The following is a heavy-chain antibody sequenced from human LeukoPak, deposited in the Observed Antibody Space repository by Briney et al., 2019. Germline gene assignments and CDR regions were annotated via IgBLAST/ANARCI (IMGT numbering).Heavy chain of an antibody. CDR1: GGSISSSSYY. D-gene: IGHD2-2*01. Sequence: SETLSLTCTVSGGSISSSSYYWSWIRQPPGKRLEWIGYIHYSGSTNYNPSLRGRVTISLDMSKNQFSLKLSSVTAADTAVYYCARTTEGYCSNTRCYGFDYYYYMDVWGKGTTVTISS. V-gene: IGHV4-61*01. CDR3: ARTTEGYCSNTRCYGFDYYYYMDV. CDR2: IHYSGST. J-gene: IGHJ6*03.